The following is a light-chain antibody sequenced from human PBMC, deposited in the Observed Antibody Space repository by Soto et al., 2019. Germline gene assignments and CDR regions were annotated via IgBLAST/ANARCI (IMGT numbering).Light chain of an antibody. V-gene: IGKV1-6*01. J-gene: IGKJ1*01. Sequence: AIQTTQSPSSLSASVGDRVTITCRASQDIRNALGWYQQKPGKAPKLLIYAASSLESGVTSRFSGSGSGTDFTLTISSLQPEDFATYYCLQDYNFPRTFGQGTKVEIK. CDR1: QDIRNA. CDR2: AAS. CDR3: LQDYNFPRT.